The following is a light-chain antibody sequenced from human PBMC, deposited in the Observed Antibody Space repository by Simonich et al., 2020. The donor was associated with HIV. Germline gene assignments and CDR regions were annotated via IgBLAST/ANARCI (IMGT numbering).Light chain of an antibody. CDR2: DVS. Sequence: QSALTQPASVSGSPAQSITISCTRTSSYVGGYNYVSWYQQHPGKAPKLLIFDVSKRPSGVSNRFSGSKSGNTASLTISGLQAEDEADYYCSSYTSSSTWVFGGGTKLTVL. CDR3: SSYTSSSTWV. V-gene: IGLV2-14*01. J-gene: IGLJ3*02. CDR1: SSYVGGYNY.